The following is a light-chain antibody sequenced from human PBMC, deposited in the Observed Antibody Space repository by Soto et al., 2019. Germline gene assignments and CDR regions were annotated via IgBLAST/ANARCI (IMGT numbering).Light chain of an antibody. CDR2: DVD. Sequence: QSALTQPASLSGSPGQSITISCTGTSSDVGLYNYVSWYQQHPGKAPKLLIYDVDNRPSGVSNRFSGSKSGNTASLTISGLQAEDEADYYCTSYTSSSTLVFGGGTQLTVL. CDR1: SSDVGLYNY. J-gene: IGLJ2*01. CDR3: TSYTSSSTLV. V-gene: IGLV2-14*01.